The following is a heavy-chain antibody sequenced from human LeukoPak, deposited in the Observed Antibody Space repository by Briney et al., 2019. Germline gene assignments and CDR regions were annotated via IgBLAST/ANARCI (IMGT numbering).Heavy chain of an antibody. V-gene: IGHV1-2*02. D-gene: IGHD3-10*01. Sequence: GASVKVSCKASGYTFTGYYMHWVRQAPGQGLEWMGWINPNSGGTNYAQKFQGRVTMTRDTSISTAYMELSRLRSDDTAVYYCASPGSGSYASTYGMDVWGQGTTVTVSS. CDR3: ASPGSGSYASTYGMDV. CDR2: INPNSGGT. J-gene: IGHJ6*02. CDR1: GYTFTGYY.